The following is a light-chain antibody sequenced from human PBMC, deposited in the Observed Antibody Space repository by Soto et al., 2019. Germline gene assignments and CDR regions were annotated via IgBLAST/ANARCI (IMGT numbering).Light chain of an antibody. J-gene: IGKJ5*01. CDR1: QSVSSN. CDR2: DAS. Sequence: EIVMTQSPATLSVSPGERATLSCRASQSVSSNLAWHQQKPGQAPRILMYDASTRATGIPASFSGSVSVTEFILTILILQSEDCSVYYCQRRRNWPTIPFGQGTRLENK. V-gene: IGKV3-15*01. CDR3: QRRRNWPTIP.